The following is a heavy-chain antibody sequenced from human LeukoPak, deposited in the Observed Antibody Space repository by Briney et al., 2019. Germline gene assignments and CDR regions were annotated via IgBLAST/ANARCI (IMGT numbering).Heavy chain of an antibody. CDR1: GFTFSSHW. Sequence: GGSLRLPCAASGFTFSSHWMHWVRQAPGKGLVWVSRINSDGSSISYADSVKGRFTISRDNAKNTLYLQMNSLRAEDTAVYYCAGSSTVTTSGGMDVWGQGTTVTVSS. CDR2: INSDGSSI. V-gene: IGHV3-74*01. D-gene: IGHD4-17*01. CDR3: AGSSTVTTSGGMDV. J-gene: IGHJ6*02.